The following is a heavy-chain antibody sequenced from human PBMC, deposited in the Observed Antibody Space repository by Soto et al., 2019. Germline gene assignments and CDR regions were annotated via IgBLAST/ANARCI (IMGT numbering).Heavy chain of an antibody. V-gene: IGHV4-31*03. CDR3: ARDRAYDSSGYQGGGEYYGMDV. Sequence: QVQLQESGPGLVKPSQTLSLTCTVSGGSISSGGYYWSWIRQHPGKGLEWIGYIYYSGSTYYNPSLKSRVTISVDTSKNQFSLKLSSVTAADTAVYYCARDRAYDSSGYQGGGEYYGMDVWGQGTTVTVSS. D-gene: IGHD3-22*01. CDR2: IYYSGST. CDR1: GGSISSGGYY. J-gene: IGHJ6*02.